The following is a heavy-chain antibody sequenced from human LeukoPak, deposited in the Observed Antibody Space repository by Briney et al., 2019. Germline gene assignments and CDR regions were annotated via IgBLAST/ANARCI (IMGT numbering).Heavy chain of an antibody. CDR1: GFTFSDYY. CDR3: ARYIYSGYDWSWFDP. D-gene: IGHD5-12*01. Sequence: GGSLRLSCAASGFTFSDYYMSWIRQAPGKGLECVSQITTSGSTIYYADSVKGRFTISRDNAKNSLYLQMHSLRAEDTAVYYCARYIYSGYDWSWFDPWGQGTLVTVSS. V-gene: IGHV3-11*01. J-gene: IGHJ5*02. CDR2: ITTSGSTI.